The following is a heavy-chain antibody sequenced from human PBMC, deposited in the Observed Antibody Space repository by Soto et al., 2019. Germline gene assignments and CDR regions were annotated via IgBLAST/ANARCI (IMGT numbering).Heavy chain of an antibody. V-gene: IGHV3-74*01. CDR2: IKGDGSET. J-gene: IGHJ5*02. CDR3: ARDYHGSGNP. CDR1: GFSLSDYW. D-gene: IGHD3-10*01. Sequence: EVQLVESGGGLAQPGGSLRLSCAASGFSLSDYWIHWVRQAPGKGLVWLSRIKGDGSETDYADSVRGRFTISRDNAKNTVHLQLNSLRVEDTAVYYCARDYHGSGNPWGQGTPVTVSS.